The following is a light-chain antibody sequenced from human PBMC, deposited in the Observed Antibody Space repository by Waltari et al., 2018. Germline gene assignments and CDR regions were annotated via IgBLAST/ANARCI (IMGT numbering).Light chain of an antibody. CDR1: SGSIATKY. V-gene: IGLV6-57*04. CDR2: EDN. CDR3: QSYDDRSVV. Sequence: NFMLTQPHSVSESPGKTVTIPCTRSSGSIATKYVQWYQQRPGSAPTTVIYEDNQRPSRVPDRFSGSIDSSSNSASLTISGRKPEDEADYYCQSYDDRSVVFGGGTKLTVL. J-gene: IGLJ2*01.